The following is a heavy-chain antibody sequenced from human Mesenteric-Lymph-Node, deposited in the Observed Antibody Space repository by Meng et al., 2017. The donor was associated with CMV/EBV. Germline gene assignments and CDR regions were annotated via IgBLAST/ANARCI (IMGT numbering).Heavy chain of an antibody. J-gene: IGHJ6*02. CDR3: ARSRADFWRGYPPAHYFYYGMDG. CDR1: GGSITSSGYY. V-gene: IGHV4-31*03. D-gene: IGHD3-3*01. CDR2: IHYSGDT. Sequence: SETLSLTCNVSGGSITSSGYYWSWIRQHPGKGPEWIGHIHYSGDTYYKSPLKSRITISIDTSKSQFSLKLTSVTAADTAVYYCARSRADFWRGYPPAHYFYYGMDGWGHGTTVTVSS.